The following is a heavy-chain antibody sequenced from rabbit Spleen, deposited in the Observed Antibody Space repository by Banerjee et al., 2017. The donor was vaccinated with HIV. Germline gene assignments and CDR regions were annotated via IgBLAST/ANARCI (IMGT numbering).Heavy chain of an antibody. J-gene: IGHJ6*01. Sequence: QEQLVESRGGLVQPGGSLKLSCKASGFSFNSGYDMCWVRQAPGKGLEWIASMYAGSSGSTYSASWAKGRFTISKTSSTTVTLQMTSLTAADTATYFCARDAGSSFSSYGMDLWGQGTLVTVS. CDR3: ARDAGSSFSSYGMDL. CDR1: GFSFNSGYD. V-gene: IGHV1S45*01. D-gene: IGHD8-1*01. CDR2: MYAGSSGST.